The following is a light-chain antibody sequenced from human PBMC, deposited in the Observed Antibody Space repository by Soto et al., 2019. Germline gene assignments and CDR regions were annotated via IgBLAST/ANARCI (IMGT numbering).Light chain of an antibody. Sequence: TQSPFTLCFSRGRSATLSFSSSQSVSSNLAWYQQKPGQAPRLLIYGASTRATGIPARFSGRGSGTEFTLTISSLQSEDFAVYYCQQYNDWPPVTFGGGTKVDVK. J-gene: IGKJ4*01. CDR1: QSVSSN. CDR3: QQYNDWPPVT. CDR2: GAS. V-gene: IGKV3-15*01.